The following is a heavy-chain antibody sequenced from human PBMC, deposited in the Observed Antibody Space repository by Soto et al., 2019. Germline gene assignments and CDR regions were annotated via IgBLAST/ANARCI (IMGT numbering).Heavy chain of an antibody. CDR3: ASSENSGAAAGIFDY. D-gene: IGHD6-13*01. CDR1: GDSVSSNSAA. V-gene: IGHV6-1*01. J-gene: IGHJ4*02. Sequence: SQTLSLTCAISGDSVSSNSAAWNWIRQSPSRGLEWLGRTYYRSKWYNDYAVSVKSRITINPDTSKNQFSLQLNSVTPEYTAVYYCASSENSGAAAGIFDYRGQGTLVTVSS. CDR2: TYYRSKWYN.